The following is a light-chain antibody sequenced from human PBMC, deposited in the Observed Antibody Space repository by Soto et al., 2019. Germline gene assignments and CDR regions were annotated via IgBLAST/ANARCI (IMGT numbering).Light chain of an antibody. V-gene: IGKV3-11*01. Sequence: EIVLTQSPATLSLSPGERATLSCRASQSVSSYLAWYQQKHGQAPRLLIYDASNRATGIPARFSGSGSETNFTLTSSSLEPEDFAVYYCQQRSNWPTFGGGTKVEIK. CDR1: QSVSSY. J-gene: IGKJ4*01. CDR3: QQRSNWPT. CDR2: DAS.